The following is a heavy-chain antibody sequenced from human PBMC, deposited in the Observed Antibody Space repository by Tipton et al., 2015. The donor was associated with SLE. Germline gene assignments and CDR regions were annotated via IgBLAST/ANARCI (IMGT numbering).Heavy chain of an antibody. CDR2: IYHSGST. CDR3: ASRYCSGGSCSDY. J-gene: IGHJ4*02. V-gene: IGHV4-30-2*01. CDR1: GGSISSGGYS. Sequence: TLSLTCAVSGGSISSGGYSWSWIRQPPGKGLEWIGYIYHSGSTYYNPSLKSRVTISVDRSKNQFSLKLSSATAADTAVYYCASRYCSGGSCSDYWGQGTLVTVSS. D-gene: IGHD2-15*01.